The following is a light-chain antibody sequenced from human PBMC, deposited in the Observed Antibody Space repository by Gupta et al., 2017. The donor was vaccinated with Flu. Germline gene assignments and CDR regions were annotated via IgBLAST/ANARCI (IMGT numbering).Light chain of an antibody. Sequence: SVLTQPPSASGTPGQRVTISCSGSSSNLGSNSVNWYQQLPGTAPKLLIYSNNQRPSGVPDRFSGSKSGTSASLAISGLQSEDEADYYCAAWDDSLNGSVFGGGTKLTVL. CDR1: SSNLGSNS. J-gene: IGLJ3*02. CDR2: SNN. V-gene: IGLV1-44*01. CDR3: AAWDDSLNGSV.